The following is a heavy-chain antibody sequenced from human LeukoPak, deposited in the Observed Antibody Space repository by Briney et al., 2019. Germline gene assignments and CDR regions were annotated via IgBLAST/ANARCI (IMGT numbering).Heavy chain of an antibody. D-gene: IGHD4-11*01. CDR3: ARGGPNDYSNYNWFDP. J-gene: IGHJ5*02. Sequence: GASVKVSCKASGHTFTSYYMHWVRQAPGQGLEWMGIINPSGGSTSYAQKFQGRVTMTRDMSTSTVYMELSSLRSEDTAVYYCARGGPNDYSNYNWFDPWGQGTLVTVSS. CDR1: GHTFTSYY. V-gene: IGHV1-46*01. CDR2: INPSGGST.